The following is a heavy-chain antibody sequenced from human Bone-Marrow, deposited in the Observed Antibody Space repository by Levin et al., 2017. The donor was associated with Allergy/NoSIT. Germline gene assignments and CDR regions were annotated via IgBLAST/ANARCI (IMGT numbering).Heavy chain of an antibody. Sequence: GESLKISCVASEFTVNNNYMNWVRQAPGKGLEWLAVIYSGGSAYHAESVKDRFTIPRDTSKNTIYLEMNSLRADDKAVYDCARSEKYWLAIDFWGQGARVTVSS. V-gene: IGHV3-66*01. CDR3: ARSEKYWLAIDF. CDR1: EFTVNNNY. CDR2: IYSGGSA. D-gene: IGHD2-8*02. J-gene: IGHJ4*02.